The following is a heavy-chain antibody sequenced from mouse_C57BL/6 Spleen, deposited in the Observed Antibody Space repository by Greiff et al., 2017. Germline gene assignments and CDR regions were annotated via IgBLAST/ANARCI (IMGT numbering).Heavy chain of an antibody. J-gene: IGHJ2*01. CDR1: GYTFTSYW. CDR3: ARIYYGSSPFDY. CDR2: INPSNGGT. Sequence: QVQLQQPGTELVKPGASVKLSCKASGYTFTSYWMHWVKQRPGPGLEWIGNINPSNGGTNYNEKFKSKATLTVDKSSSTAYMQLSSLTSEDSADYYCARIYYGSSPFDYWGQGTTLTVSS. D-gene: IGHD1-1*01. V-gene: IGHV1-53*01.